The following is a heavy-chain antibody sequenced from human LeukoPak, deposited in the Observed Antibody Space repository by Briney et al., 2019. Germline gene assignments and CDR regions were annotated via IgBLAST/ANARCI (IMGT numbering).Heavy chain of an antibody. V-gene: IGHV4-39*01. Sequence: SSETLSLTCTVSVGSIRTSSHYGGWIRQPPGKGLDWIGSIYYSGSTYYNPSLMSRVTISVDTSKNQFSLKLSSVTAEDTAMYYLARHTPYYDDSGCYYSGNAFDIWGQGTMVTVSS. D-gene: IGHD3-22*01. CDR3: ARHTPYYDDSGCYYSGNAFDI. CDR2: IYYSGST. CDR1: VGSIRTSSHY. J-gene: IGHJ3*02.